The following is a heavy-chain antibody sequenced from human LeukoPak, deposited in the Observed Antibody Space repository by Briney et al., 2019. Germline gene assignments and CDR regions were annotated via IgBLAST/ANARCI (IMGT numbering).Heavy chain of an antibody. CDR1: GFTFRSYG. CDR2: ISHSGST. V-gene: IGHV4-34*01. D-gene: IGHD2-2*01. J-gene: IGHJ6*03. Sequence: LRLSCAASGFTFRSYGMHGLREPPGKGLEGIGEISHSGSTNYNPSLKSRVTISVDTSKNQFSLKLSSVTAADTAVYYCARGRGVGYCSSTSCSHYMDVWGKGTTVTVSS. CDR3: ARGRGVGYCSSTSCSHYMDV.